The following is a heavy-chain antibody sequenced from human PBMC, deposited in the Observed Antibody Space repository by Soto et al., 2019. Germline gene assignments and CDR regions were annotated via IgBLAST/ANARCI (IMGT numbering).Heavy chain of an antibody. CDR1: GGTFRSYV. Sequence: QVQLVQSGAEVKKAGSSVKVSCKASGGTFRSYVITWVRQAPGQGLEWMGRSIPIFGTANYAQKFQGRVTIIADESTSTAYMGLSSLRSEDTAVYYCAIESGLTRGLDVWGQGTTVTVSS. D-gene: IGHD3-10*01. CDR3: AIESGLTRGLDV. J-gene: IGHJ6*02. CDR2: SIPIFGTA. V-gene: IGHV1-69*18.